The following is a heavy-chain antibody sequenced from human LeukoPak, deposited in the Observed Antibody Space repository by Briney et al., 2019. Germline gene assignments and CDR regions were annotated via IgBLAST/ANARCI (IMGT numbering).Heavy chain of an antibody. D-gene: IGHD2-2*01. V-gene: IGHV1-2*02. CDR2: INPNSGGR. Sequence: ASVNVSCKASGYTFTDYYIHWVRQAPGQGLEWMRWINPNSGGRSYAQKFQGRVTMTRDTSISTTYLDLSRLRSDDTAVYYCARGGGGCSSASCSRTDYFYYMDVWGTGTTVTVSS. CDR3: ARGGGGCSSASCSRTDYFYYMDV. J-gene: IGHJ6*03. CDR1: GYTFTDYY.